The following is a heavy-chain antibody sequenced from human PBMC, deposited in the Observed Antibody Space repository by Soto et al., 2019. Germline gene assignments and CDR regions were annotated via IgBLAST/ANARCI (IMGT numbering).Heavy chain of an antibody. Sequence: RASVKVSCKASGYTFTGYYMHWVRQAPGQGLEWMGWINPNSGGTNYAQKFQGWVTMTRDTSISTAYMELSRLRSDDTAVYYCARDGGSGYSNGKSYYYYGMDVWGQGTTVTVSS. CDR3: ARDGGSGYSNGKSYYYYGMDV. CDR1: GYTFTGYY. J-gene: IGHJ6*02. V-gene: IGHV1-2*04. D-gene: IGHD4-4*01. CDR2: INPNSGGT.